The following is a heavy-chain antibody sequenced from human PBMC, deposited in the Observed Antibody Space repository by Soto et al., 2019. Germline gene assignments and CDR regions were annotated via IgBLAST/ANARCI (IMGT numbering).Heavy chain of an antibody. V-gene: IGHV3-11*01. Sequence: GESLKISCAASGFTFSDYDMSWIRQAPGKGLEWVSYISGSGSTIYYADSVKGRFTISRDNAKNSLSLQMSSLRAEDTAVYYCARDGIVIVPGYYMDVWGKGTTVTVSS. D-gene: IGHD2-2*01. CDR1: GFTFSDYD. J-gene: IGHJ6*03. CDR2: ISGSGSTI. CDR3: ARDGIVIVPGYYMDV.